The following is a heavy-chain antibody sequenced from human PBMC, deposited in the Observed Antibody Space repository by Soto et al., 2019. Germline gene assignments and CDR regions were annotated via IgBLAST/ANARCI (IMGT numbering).Heavy chain of an antibody. V-gene: IGHV4-4*02. CDR1: GGSISSSNW. CDR3: ASKRYYDILTGYGTKTYYYYGMDV. CDR2: IYHSGST. Sequence: SETLSLTCAVSGGSISSSNWWSWVRQPPGKGLEWIGEIYHSGSTNYNPSLKSRVTISVDKSKNQFSLKLSSVTAADTAVFYCASKRYYDILTGYGTKTYYYYGMDVWGQGTTVT. D-gene: IGHD3-9*01. J-gene: IGHJ6*02.